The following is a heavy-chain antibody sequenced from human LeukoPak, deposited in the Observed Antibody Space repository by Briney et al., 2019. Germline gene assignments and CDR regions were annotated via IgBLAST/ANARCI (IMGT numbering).Heavy chain of an antibody. D-gene: IGHD6-13*01. V-gene: IGHV1-2*06. CDR1: GYTFTGYY. CDR3: ARVPSIAAAPYYMDV. CDR2: INPNSGGT. J-gene: IGHJ6*03. Sequence: GASVKVSCKASGYTFTGYYMHWVRQAPGQGLEWMGRINPNSGGTNYAQKFQGSVTMTRDTSISTAYMELSRLRSDDTAVYYCARVPSIAAAPYYMDVWGEGTTVTVSS.